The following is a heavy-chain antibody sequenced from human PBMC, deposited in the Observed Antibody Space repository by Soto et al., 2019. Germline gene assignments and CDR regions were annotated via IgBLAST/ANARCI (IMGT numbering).Heavy chain of an antibody. CDR1: GGSFSGYY. CDR2: INHSGST. CDR3: ARGRVGATNWNWFDH. Sequence: PSETLSLTCAVYGGSFSGYYWSWIRQPPGKGLEWIGEINHSGSTNYNPSLKSRVIISVDTSKNQFSLKLSYVTAADTAVYYCARGRVGATNWNWFDHWGQGTLVTVSS. D-gene: IGHD1-26*01. J-gene: IGHJ5*02. V-gene: IGHV4-34*01.